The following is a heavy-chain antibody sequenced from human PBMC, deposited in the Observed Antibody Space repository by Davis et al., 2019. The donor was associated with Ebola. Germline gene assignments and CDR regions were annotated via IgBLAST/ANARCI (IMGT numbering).Heavy chain of an antibody. Sequence: AASVKVSCKASGYTFSNYAINWVRQATGPGLEWMGWMNPNSGDTGYAQKFQGRVTMTRNTSISTAYMELSSLRSEDTAVYYCAREGTGDGFIYYYGMDVWGQGTTVTVSS. CDR3: AREGTGDGFIYYYGMDV. J-gene: IGHJ6*02. CDR2: MNPNSGDT. D-gene: IGHD1-1*01. CDR1: GYTFSNYA. V-gene: IGHV1-8*01.